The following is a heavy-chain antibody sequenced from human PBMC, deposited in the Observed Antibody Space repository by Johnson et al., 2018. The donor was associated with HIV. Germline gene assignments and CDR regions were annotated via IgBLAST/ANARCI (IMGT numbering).Heavy chain of an antibody. V-gene: IGHV3-66*01. J-gene: IGHJ3*01. D-gene: IGHD1-7*01. CDR2: LYRGGYT. Sequence: VQLVEFGGDLVQPGGSLRLSCAASGINVSSIYMSWVRQAPGKGLEWVSVLYRGGYTYYADSVQGRFTVSRANSKNTLYLQMNSLRTEDTAVYYCASESRWKYAGGDLWGQGTLVTVSS. CDR1: GINVSSIY. CDR3: ASESRWKYAGGDL.